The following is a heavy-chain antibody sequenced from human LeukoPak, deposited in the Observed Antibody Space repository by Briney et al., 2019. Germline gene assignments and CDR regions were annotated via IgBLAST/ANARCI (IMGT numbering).Heavy chain of an antibody. V-gene: IGHV4-59*08. CDR3: ARSSSSGIVIDY. J-gene: IGHJ4*02. Sequence: SETLSLTCTVSGGSISSYYWSWIRQPPGKGLEWIGYIYYSGSTNYNPSLKSRVTISVDTSKNQFSLKLSSVTAADTAVYYCARSSSSGIVIDYWGQGTLVTVSS. CDR2: IYYSGST. CDR1: GGSISSYY. D-gene: IGHD6-6*01.